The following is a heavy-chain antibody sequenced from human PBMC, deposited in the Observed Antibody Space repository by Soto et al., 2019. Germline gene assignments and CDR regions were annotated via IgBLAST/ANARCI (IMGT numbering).Heavy chain of an antibody. CDR3: ARGRVAAPSHTHYYYDMDA. CDR2: IKSKYDGGTT. V-gene: IGHV3-15*07. D-gene: IGHD1-26*01. CDR1: GFIFSNAW. J-gene: IGHJ6*02. Sequence: GGSLRLSCAGSGFIFSNAWMNWVRQAPGKGLEWVARIKSKYDGGTTDYAAPAKGRFSISRDNAKNSLYLQMNSLRAEDTAVYYCARGRVAAPSHTHYYYDMDAWGQGTTVTVSS.